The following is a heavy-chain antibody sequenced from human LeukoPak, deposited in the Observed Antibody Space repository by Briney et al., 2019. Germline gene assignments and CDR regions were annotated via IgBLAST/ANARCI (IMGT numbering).Heavy chain of an antibody. J-gene: IGHJ6*02. Sequence: ASVTVSCTASGYTFTSYYMHWVRQAPGQGLEWMGIINPSGGSTSYAQKFQGRVTMTRDTSTSTVYMELSSLRSEDTAVYYCARGARYGYYYYYGMDVWGQGTTVTVSS. CDR1: GYTFTSYY. D-gene: IGHD5-18*01. CDR3: ARGARYGYYYYYGMDV. CDR2: INPSGGST. V-gene: IGHV1-46*01.